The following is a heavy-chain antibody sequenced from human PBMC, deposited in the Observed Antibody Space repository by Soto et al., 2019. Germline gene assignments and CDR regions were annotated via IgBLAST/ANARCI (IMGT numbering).Heavy chain of an antibody. CDR2: ISAYNGNT. CDR3: ARDYDFWSGYGMDV. CDR1: GYTFTSYG. V-gene: IGHV1-18*01. Sequence: GASVKVSCKSSGYTFTSYGISWVRQAPGQGLEWMGWISAYNGNTNYAQKLQGRVTMTTDTSTSTAYMELRSLRSDDTAVYYCARDYDFWSGYGMDVWGQGTTVTVSS. J-gene: IGHJ6*02. D-gene: IGHD3-3*01.